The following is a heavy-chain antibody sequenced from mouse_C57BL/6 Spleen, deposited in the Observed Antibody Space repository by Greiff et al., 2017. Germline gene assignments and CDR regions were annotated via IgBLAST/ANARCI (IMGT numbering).Heavy chain of an antibody. CDR3: AKGDSSGYGAY. Sequence: VQLQQPGAELVRPGSSVKLSCKASGHTFTSYWMHWVKQRPIQGLEWIGNIDPSDSETHYNQKFKDKATLTVDKSSSTAYMQLSSLTSEDSAVYYCAKGDSSGYGAYWGQGTLVTVSA. CDR1: GHTFTSYW. D-gene: IGHD3-2*02. J-gene: IGHJ3*01. CDR2: IDPSDSET. V-gene: IGHV1-52*01.